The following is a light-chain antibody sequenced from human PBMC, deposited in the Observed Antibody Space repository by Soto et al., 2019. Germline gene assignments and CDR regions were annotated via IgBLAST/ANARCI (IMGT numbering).Light chain of an antibody. CDR2: EVS. CDR3: CSYAGSGAFAVI. J-gene: IGLJ2*01. Sequence: QSVLTQPASVSGSPGQSITISCTGTSSDVGSYNLVSWYQQHPGKAPKLMIYEVSERPSTVSNRFSGSKSDTTASLTISWLQAEDEADYYCCSYAGSGAFAVIFGGGTKLTVL. V-gene: IGLV2-23*02. CDR1: SSDVGSYNL.